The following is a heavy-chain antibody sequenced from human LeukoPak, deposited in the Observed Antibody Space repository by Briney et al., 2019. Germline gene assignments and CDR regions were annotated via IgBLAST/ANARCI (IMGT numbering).Heavy chain of an antibody. CDR2: IYQSGNT. CDR1: GSSITRGYY. CDR3: ATRSVIYCAFDC. Sequence: SETLSLTCTVSGSSITRGYYWAWLRQAPGKGLEWIGSIYQSGNTYYNPSLNNRLTVLADTSKNQFSMRLTSVTASDTAMYYCATRSVIYCAFDCGGQGTLVTVSS. D-gene: IGHD1-26*01. J-gene: IGHJ4*02. V-gene: IGHV4-38-2*02.